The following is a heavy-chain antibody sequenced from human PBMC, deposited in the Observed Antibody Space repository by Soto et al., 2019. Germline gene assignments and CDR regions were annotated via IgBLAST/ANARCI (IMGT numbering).Heavy chain of an antibody. CDR1: GYSFTSYW. D-gene: IGHD3-10*01. CDR3: ARQGRTGEYGFGY. CDR2: IDPSDSYT. Sequence: GQSLQISCKGSGYSFTSYWISWERQMPGKGREWMGRIDPSDSYTNYSPSFQGHVTISADKAISTAYLQWSSLKASDTAMYYCARQGRTGEYGFGYWGEGTLGTVSS. J-gene: IGHJ4*02. V-gene: IGHV5-10-1*01.